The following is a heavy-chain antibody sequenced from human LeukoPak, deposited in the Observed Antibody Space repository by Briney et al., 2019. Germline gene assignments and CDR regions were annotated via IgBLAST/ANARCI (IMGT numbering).Heavy chain of an antibody. CDR2: ISGSGGST. CDR1: GFTFSSYA. CDR3: ARLRYFDWLLQTMYYFDY. V-gene: IGHV3-23*01. D-gene: IGHD3-9*01. J-gene: IGHJ4*02. Sequence: GGSLRLSCAASGFTFSSYAMCWVRQAPGKGLEWVSAISGSGGSTYYADSVKGRFTISRDNSKNTLYLQMNSLRAEDTAVYYCARLRYFDWLLQTMYYFDYWGQGTLVTVSS.